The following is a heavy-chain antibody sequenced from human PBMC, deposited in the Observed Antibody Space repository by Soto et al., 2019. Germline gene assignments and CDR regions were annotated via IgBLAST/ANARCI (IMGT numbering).Heavy chain of an antibody. CDR3: VGENPGGFRFDY. CDR1: GGSLSGYD. J-gene: IGHJ4*02. CDR2: IYNNGRT. Sequence: SETLSLTCTVSGGSLSGYDWSWIRQPPGKGLEWIGEIYNNGRTDYNPSLKSRVTIPVDAAKNQFSLRLSSVTVADTSVYYCVGENPGGFRFDYWGQGTLVTVS. D-gene: IGHD3-16*01. V-gene: IGHV4-4*09.